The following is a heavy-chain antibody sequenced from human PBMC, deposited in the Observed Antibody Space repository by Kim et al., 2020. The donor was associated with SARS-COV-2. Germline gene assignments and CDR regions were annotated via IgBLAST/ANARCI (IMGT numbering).Heavy chain of an antibody. D-gene: IGHD2-15*01. J-gene: IGHJ4*02. V-gene: IGHV3-30*18. CDR1: GFTFRGYG. CDR2: ISFDGSIQ. CDR3: AKDPGQWYYFGN. Sequence: GGSLRLSCAASGFTFRGYGIHWVRQAPGKGLDWVAFISFDGSIQYYADSVKGRFTISRDNSKNTIYLQMNSLRTEDTAVYYCAKDPGQWYYFGNWGQGT.